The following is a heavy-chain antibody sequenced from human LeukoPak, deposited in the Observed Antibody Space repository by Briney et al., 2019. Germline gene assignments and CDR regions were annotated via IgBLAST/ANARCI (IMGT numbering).Heavy chain of an antibody. D-gene: IGHD4-17*01. CDR2: IKQDGSEK. V-gene: IGHV3-7*01. CDR3: ARDYLRTTVTAPWYFDL. Sequence: PGGSLRLSCAASGFALSDFEMNWVRQAPGKGLEWVANIKQDGSEKYYVDSVKGRFTISRDNAKNSLYLQMNSLRAEDTAVYYCARDYLRTTVTAPWYFDLWGRGTLVTVSS. J-gene: IGHJ2*01. CDR1: GFALSDFE.